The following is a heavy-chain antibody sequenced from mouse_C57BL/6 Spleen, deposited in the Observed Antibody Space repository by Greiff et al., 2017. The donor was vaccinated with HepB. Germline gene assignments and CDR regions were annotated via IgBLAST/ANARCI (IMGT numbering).Heavy chain of an antibody. J-gene: IGHJ2*01. CDR3: ARRGGIYDYDFDD. D-gene: IGHD2-4*01. CDR1: GYTFTSYD. CDR2: IYPRDGST. V-gene: IGHV1-85*01. Sequence: QVQLQQSGPELVKPGASVKLSCKASGYTFTSYDINWVKQRPGQGLEWIGWIYPRDGSTKYNEKFKGKATLTVDTSSSTAYMELHSLTSEDSAVYFWARRGGIYDYDFDDWGQGTTLTVSS.